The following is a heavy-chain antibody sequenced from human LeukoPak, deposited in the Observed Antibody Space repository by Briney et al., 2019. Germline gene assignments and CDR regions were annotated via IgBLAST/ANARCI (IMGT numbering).Heavy chain of an antibody. Sequence: SETLSLTCTVSGGSISSYYWSWIRQPPRKGLEWIGYIYYSGSTNYNPSLKSRVTISVDTSKNQFSLKLSSVTAADTAVYYCARDRRDGYNYNWFDPWGQGTLVTVSS. D-gene: IGHD5-24*01. CDR3: ARDRRDGYNYNWFDP. J-gene: IGHJ5*02. V-gene: IGHV4-59*01. CDR1: GGSISSYY. CDR2: IYYSGST.